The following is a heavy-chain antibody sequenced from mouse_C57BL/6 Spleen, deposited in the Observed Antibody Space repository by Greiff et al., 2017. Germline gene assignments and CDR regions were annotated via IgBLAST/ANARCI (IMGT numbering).Heavy chain of an antibody. Sequence: EVQLQESGGGLVKPGGSLKLSCAASGFTFSDYGMHWVRQAPEKGLEWVAYISSGSSTIYYADTVKGRFTISRDNAKNTLFLQMTSLRSEDTAMYYCARFNLYYFDYWGQGTTLTVSS. J-gene: IGHJ2*01. CDR2: ISSGSSTI. D-gene: IGHD6-1*01. CDR1: GFTFSDYG. CDR3: ARFNLYYFDY. V-gene: IGHV5-17*01.